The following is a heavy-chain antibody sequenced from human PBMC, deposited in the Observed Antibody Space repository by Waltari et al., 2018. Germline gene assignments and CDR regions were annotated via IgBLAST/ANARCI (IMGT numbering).Heavy chain of an antibody. D-gene: IGHD6-6*01. V-gene: IGHV1-3*01. CDR1: GYTFTSYA. CDR3: AREGIRDSSSYSY. Sequence: QVQLVQSGAEVKKPGASVKVSCKASGYTFTSYAMHWVRQAPGQRLEWMGWINAGNGNTKYSQKFQGRVTITRDTSANTAYMELSSLRSEDTAVYYCAREGIRDSSSYSYWGQGTLVTVSS. J-gene: IGHJ4*02. CDR2: INAGNGNT.